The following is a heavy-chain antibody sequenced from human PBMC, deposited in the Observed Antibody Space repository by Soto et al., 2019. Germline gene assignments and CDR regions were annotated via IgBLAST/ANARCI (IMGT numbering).Heavy chain of an antibody. J-gene: IGHJ6*02. CDR2: IYFSEST. V-gene: IGHV4-30-4*01. D-gene: IGHD7-27*01. CDR3: ARDRAWDYGMDV. Sequence: QVQLQESGPGLVKPLQTLSLTCTVSGGSISSGDYYWTWIRQPPGKGLEWIGYIYFSESTYYNPSLKSRITISVDTSKNQFSLKLSSVTAADTAVYYFARDRAWDYGMDVWGQGTTVSVSS. CDR1: GGSISSGDYY.